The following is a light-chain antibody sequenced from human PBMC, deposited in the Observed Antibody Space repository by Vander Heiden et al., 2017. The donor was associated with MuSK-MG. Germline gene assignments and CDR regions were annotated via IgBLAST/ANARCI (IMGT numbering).Light chain of an antibody. Sequence: AIRMTQSPFSPSASTGDRVTITCRASQVISSYLAWYQQKPGKAPKLLIYAASTLQSGVPSRFSGSGSGTDFTLTISCLQSEDFAAYYCQQYYSYPYTFGQGTKLEI. CDR2: AAS. J-gene: IGKJ2*01. CDR1: QVISSY. CDR3: QQYYSYPYT. V-gene: IGKV1-8*01.